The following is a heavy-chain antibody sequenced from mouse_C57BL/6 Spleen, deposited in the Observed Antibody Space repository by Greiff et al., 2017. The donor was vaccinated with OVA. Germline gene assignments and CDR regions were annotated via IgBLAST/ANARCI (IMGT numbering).Heavy chain of an antibody. D-gene: IGHD2-1*01. CDR2: IDPETGGT. J-gene: IGHJ2*01. CDR1: GYTFTDYE. CDR3: TRSGGNYGGGYFDD. V-gene: IGHV1-15*01. Sequence: VQLQQSGAELVRPGASVTLSCTASGYTFTDYEMHWVKQTPVHGLEWIGAIDPETGGTAYNQKFKGKAILTADKSSSTAYMEHRSLTSEDSAVYYGTRSGGNYGGGYFDDWGKGTTLTVSS.